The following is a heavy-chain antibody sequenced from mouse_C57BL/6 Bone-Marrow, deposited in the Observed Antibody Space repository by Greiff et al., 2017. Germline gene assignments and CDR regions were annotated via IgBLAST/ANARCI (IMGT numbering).Heavy chain of an antibody. Sequence: DVQLQESGAELVRPGASVKLSCTASGFNIKDDYMHWVKQRPEQGLEWIGWIDPENGDTEYASKFQGKATITADTSSNTAYLQLSSLTSEDTAVYYCTTYDGYPYYYAMDYWGQGTSVTVSS. J-gene: IGHJ4*01. V-gene: IGHV14-4*01. CDR1: GFNIKDDY. CDR3: TTYDGYPYYYAMDY. D-gene: IGHD2-3*01. CDR2: IDPENGDT.